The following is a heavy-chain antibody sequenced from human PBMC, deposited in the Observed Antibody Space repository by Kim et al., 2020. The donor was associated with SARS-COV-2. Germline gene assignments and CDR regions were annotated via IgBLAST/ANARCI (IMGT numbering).Heavy chain of an antibody. Sequence: YADAVKGRFTISRDNSTNTLYLQMNSLRAEATAVYYCAKWATVTTPRVDVWGQGTTVTVSS. J-gene: IGHJ6*02. CDR3: AKWATVTTPRVDV. V-gene: IGHV3-23*01. D-gene: IGHD4-17*01.